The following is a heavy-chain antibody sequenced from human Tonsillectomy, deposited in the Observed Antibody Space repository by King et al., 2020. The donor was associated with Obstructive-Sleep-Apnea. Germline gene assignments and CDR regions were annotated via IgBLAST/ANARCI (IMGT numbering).Heavy chain of an antibody. D-gene: IGHD6-6*01. V-gene: IGHV3-23*04. CDR1: GFTFSSYA. CDR2: ISGGGINT. J-gene: IGHJ6*02. CDR3: AKDLTAARLGYCLDV. Sequence: DVQLVESGGGLVQPGGSLRLSCAASGFTFSSYAMTWVRQAPGKGLEWVSTISGGGINTYSADSVKGRFTISRANSKNTLYLQMNSLRADDTAVYYCAKDLTAARLGYCLDVWGQGTPVTVSS.